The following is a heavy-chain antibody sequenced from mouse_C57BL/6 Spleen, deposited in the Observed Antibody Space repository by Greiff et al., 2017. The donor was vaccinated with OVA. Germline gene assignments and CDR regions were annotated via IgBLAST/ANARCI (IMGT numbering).Heavy chain of an antibody. V-gene: IGHV1-55*01. CDR2: IYPGRGST. Sequence: QVQLQQPGAELVKPGASVKMSCKASGYTFTSYWITWVKQRPGQGLEWIGDIYPGRGSTNYNERFKSKATLTVDTSSSTAYMQLSSLTSEDSAVYYCARGTTVVATGAMDYWGQGTSVTVSS. CDR3: ARGTTVVATGAMDY. CDR1: GYTFTSYW. D-gene: IGHD1-1*01. J-gene: IGHJ4*01.